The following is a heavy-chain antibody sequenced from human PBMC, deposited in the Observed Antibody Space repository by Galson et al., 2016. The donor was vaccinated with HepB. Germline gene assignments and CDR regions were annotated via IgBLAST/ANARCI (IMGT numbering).Heavy chain of an antibody. CDR2: INHNSGGP. V-gene: IGHV1-2*02. Sequence: SVKVSCKASGYTFTGYYMHWVRQAPGQGLEWMGWINHNSGGPNYAQKFQGRVTMTRDTSLSTAYMELSSLRSNDTAVYYCARDRLGGYDYHWGQGTLVTVSS. CDR3: ARDRLGGYDYH. J-gene: IGHJ5*02. CDR1: GYTFTGYY. D-gene: IGHD5-12*01.